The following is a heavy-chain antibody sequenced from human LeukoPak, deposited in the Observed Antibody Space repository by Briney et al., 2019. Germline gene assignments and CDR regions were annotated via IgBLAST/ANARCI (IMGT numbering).Heavy chain of an antibody. Sequence: SETLSLTCAVYGGSFSGYYWSWIRQPPGKGLEWIGSIYYSGSTYYNPSLKSRVTISVDTSKNQFSLKLSSVTAADTAVYYCARQSGWFDPWGQGTLVTVSS. J-gene: IGHJ5*02. CDR1: GGSFSGYY. CDR3: ARQSGWFDP. D-gene: IGHD1-1*01. CDR2: IYYSGST. V-gene: IGHV4-34*01.